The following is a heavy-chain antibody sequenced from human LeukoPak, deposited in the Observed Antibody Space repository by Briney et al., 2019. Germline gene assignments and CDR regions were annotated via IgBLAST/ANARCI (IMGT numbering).Heavy chain of an antibody. V-gene: IGHV3-30*02. CDR2: IRYDGSNK. CDR3: ANEQYRSSWFFDY. J-gene: IGHJ4*02. Sequence: GGSLRLSCAASGFTFSNYGMHWVRQAPGKGLEWVAFIRYDGSNKYYADSVKGRFTISRDNSKNTLYLQMNSLRAEDTAVYYCANEQYRSSWFFDYWGQGTLVTVSS. D-gene: IGHD6-13*01. CDR1: GFTFSNYG.